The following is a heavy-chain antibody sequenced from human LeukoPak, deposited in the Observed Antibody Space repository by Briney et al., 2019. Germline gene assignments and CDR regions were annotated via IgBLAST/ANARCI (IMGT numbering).Heavy chain of an antibody. CDR1: GFTFSSYA. D-gene: IGHD5-18*01. V-gene: IGHV3-23*01. CDR2: IIGSGGST. J-gene: IGHJ4*02. Sequence: PGGSLRLSCAASGFTFSSYAMTWVRQAPGKGLEWVSSIIGSGGSTYYADSVKGRVTISRDNSKNTLDLQMSSLRVDDTAVYYCAKEIGHNHGYWAHWGQGTLVTVSS. CDR3: AKEIGHNHGYWAH.